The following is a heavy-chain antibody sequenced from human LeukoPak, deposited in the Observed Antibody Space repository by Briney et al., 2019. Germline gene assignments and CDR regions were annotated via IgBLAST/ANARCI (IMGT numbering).Heavy chain of an antibody. Sequence: PGGSLRLSCAASGFTFSSYWMSWVRQAPGKGLEWVANIKQDGSEKYYVDSVRGRFTISRDNAKNSLYLQMNSLRAEDTAVYYCARAKMSNWNYGSDWFDPWGQGTLVTVSS. J-gene: IGHJ5*02. D-gene: IGHD1-7*01. CDR1: GFTFSSYW. CDR3: ARAKMSNWNYGSDWFDP. CDR2: IKQDGSEK. V-gene: IGHV3-7*03.